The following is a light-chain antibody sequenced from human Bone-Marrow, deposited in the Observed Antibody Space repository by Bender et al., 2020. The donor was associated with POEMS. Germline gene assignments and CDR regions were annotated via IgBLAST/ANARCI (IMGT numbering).Light chain of an antibody. J-gene: IGLJ2*01. CDR3: CSYAGSGTLVV. Sequence: QSPLTQPASVSGSPGQSITISCSGSGREFGSHNFVSWYQQHPGKVPKLIIYEASKRPSGVSDPFSGSKSANTDSMTISGLQAGDEADYYCCSYAGSGTLVVFGGGTKLTVL. CDR1: GREFGSHNF. CDR2: EAS. V-gene: IGLV2-23*01.